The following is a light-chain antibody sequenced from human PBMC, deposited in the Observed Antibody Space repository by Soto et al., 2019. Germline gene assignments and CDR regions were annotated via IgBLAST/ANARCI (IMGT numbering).Light chain of an antibody. Sequence: QSALTQPASVSGSPGQSITISCTGTSSDLGHYDYVSWYQQHPGKAPKLMIYHVTYRPSGVSNRYSGSKSGESASLTISGLQADDEADYYCCSLPTSHNSVFGSGKKVTVL. CDR1: SSDLGHYDY. V-gene: IGLV2-14*03. CDR2: HVT. CDR3: CSLPTSHNSV. J-gene: IGLJ1*01.